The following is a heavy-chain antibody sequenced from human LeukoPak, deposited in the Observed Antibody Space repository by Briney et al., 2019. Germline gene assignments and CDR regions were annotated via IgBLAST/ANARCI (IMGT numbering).Heavy chain of an antibody. CDR1: GFTFRNYW. D-gene: IGHD3-16*02. J-gene: IGHJ6*02. CDR3: VSVYLDA. V-gene: IGHV3-7*02. Sequence: GGSLRLSCAVSGFTFRNYWINCVRQAPGKGLEWVAQIKEDGSVQKYVDSVKGRFTISRDNAKNSLYLQMDSLRAEDTAVYYCVSVYLDAWGQGATVTVSS. CDR2: IKEDGSVQ.